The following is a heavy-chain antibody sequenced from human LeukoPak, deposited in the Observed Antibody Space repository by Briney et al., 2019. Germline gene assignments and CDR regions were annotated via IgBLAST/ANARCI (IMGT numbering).Heavy chain of an antibody. CDR2: INAGNGNT. J-gene: IGHJ4*02. CDR3: ARDPGGQWLVYDY. Sequence: ASVKVSCKASGYTFTSYAMHWVRQAPGQRLEWMGWINAGNGNTKYSQKFQGRVTITRDTSASTAYMERSSLRSEDTAVYYCARDPGGQWLVYDYWGQGTLVTVSS. V-gene: IGHV1-3*01. CDR1: GYTFTSYA. D-gene: IGHD6-19*01.